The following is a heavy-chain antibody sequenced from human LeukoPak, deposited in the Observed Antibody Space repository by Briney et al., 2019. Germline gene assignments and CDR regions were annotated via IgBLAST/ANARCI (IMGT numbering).Heavy chain of an antibody. CDR2: IYYSGST. J-gene: IGHJ4*02. Sequence: SETLSLTCAVSGGSFSGFFWRWIRQPPGKGLEWIGSIYYSGSTYYNPSLKSRVTISVDTSKNQFSLKLISVTAADTAVYYCAGLAADKKYYDFWSGYFGFGYWGPGTLVTVSS. V-gene: IGHV4-34*01. CDR1: GGSFSGFF. D-gene: IGHD3-3*01. CDR3: AGLAADKKYYDFWSGYFGFGY.